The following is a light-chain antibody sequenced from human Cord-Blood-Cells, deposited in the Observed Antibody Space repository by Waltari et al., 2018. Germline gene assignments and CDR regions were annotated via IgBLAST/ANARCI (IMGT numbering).Light chain of an antibody. Sequence: DIQMTQSPSSLSASVGDRVTITCRASQSISSYLNWYQQKPGKAPKLLLYAASSWQSGVPSRFSVSGSGTDFTLTISSLQPEDFATYYCQQSYSTPLAFGGGTKVEIK. CDR1: QSISSY. V-gene: IGKV1-39*01. CDR3: QQSYSTPLA. J-gene: IGKJ4*01. CDR2: AAS.